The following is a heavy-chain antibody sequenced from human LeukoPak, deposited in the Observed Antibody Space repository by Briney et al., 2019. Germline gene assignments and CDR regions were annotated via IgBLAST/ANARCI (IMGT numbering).Heavy chain of an antibody. V-gene: IGHV4-39*07. Sequence: PSETLSLTCTISGGSISSSIYYWGWIRQPPGKGLEWIGSIYYSGSTYYNPSLKSRVTISVDTSKNQFSLKLSSVTAADTAVYYCARWYSDSWYNWFDPWGQGTLVTVSS. CDR3: ARWYSDSWYNWFDP. CDR2: IYYSGST. D-gene: IGHD6-13*01. CDR1: GGSISSSIYY. J-gene: IGHJ5*02.